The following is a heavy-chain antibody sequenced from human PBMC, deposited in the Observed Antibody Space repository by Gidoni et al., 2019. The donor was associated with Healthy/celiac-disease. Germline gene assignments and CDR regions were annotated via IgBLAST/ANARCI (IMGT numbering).Heavy chain of an antibody. J-gene: IGHJ3*02. CDR1: GGSISSGAYY. Sequence: QVQLQESGPGLVKPSQTLSLTCTVSGGSISSGAYYWSWFRQPPGKGLEWIGYIYYSGSTYYNPSLKSRVTISVDTSKNQFSLKLSSVTAADTAVYYCAREKYYYDSSGYLGLWERKGFDIWGQGTMVTVSS. D-gene: IGHD3-22*01. V-gene: IGHV4-30-4*01. CDR3: AREKYYYDSSGYLGLWERKGFDI. CDR2: IYYSGST.